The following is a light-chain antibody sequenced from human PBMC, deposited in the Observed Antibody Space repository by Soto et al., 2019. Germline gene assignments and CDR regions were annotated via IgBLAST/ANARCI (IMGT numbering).Light chain of an antibody. CDR3: HQYNSYSS. CDR1: QSISNW. J-gene: IGKJ4*01. V-gene: IGKV1-5*03. CDR2: RAS. Sequence: DIQMTQSPSTLSASIGDRVTITCRASQSISNWLAWYQQKPGKAPNLLIYRASSLQRGVPSRFSGSGSGTEFTLTISSLQHDDFATYYCHQYNSYSSFGGGTQVEI.